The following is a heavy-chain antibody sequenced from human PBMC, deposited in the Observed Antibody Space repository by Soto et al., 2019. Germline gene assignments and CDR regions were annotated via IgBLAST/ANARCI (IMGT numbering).Heavy chain of an antibody. Sequence: SETLSLTCTVSAGSISSGDYYWSWIRQHPGKGLEWIGHFYYSGSTYYNPSLRSRVTISVDTSKNQFSLKLSSVTAADTAVYYCARDLADWNDGHYYYYGMDVWGQGTTVTVSS. CDR3: ARDLADWNDGHYYYYGMDV. V-gene: IGHV4-31*03. CDR2: FYYSGST. J-gene: IGHJ6*02. CDR1: AGSISSGDYY. D-gene: IGHD1-1*01.